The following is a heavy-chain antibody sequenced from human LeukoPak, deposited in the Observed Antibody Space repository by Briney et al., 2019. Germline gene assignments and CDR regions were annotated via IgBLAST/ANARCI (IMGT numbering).Heavy chain of an antibody. J-gene: IGHJ5*02. V-gene: IGHV1-46*01. CDR3: ARGGSGSLAWFAP. CDR2: INPSNGDT. CDR1: GYTFTNYL. Sequence: ASVKVSCKASGYTFTNYLVHWVRQAPGQGLEWMSIINPSNGDTSSAQKFQGRVTMTRDTSTSTVYMELSSLRSDDTAVYYCARGGSGSLAWFAPWGQGTLVTVSS. D-gene: IGHD3-10*01.